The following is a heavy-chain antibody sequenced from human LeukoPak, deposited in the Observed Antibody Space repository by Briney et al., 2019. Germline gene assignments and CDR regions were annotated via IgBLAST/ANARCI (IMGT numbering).Heavy chain of an antibody. V-gene: IGHV3-7*01. CDR3: ARDPRFFQD. Sequence: PGGSPRLSCAASGFTFANYWMSWVRQVPGKGLEWVANIKQDGSEKYYVDSVKGRFTISRDNAKNSLYLQMNSLRDEDTAVYYCARDPRFFQDWGQGTLVTVSS. J-gene: IGHJ1*01. CDR1: GFTFANYW. CDR2: IKQDGSEK. D-gene: IGHD3-3*01.